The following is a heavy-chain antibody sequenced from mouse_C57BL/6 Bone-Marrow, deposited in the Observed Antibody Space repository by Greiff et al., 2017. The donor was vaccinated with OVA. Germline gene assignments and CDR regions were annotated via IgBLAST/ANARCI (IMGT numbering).Heavy chain of an antibody. CDR3: TPTVVAP. Sequence: QVQLKESGAELVRPGASVTLSCKASGYTFTDYEMHWVKQTPVHGLEWIGAIDPETGGTAYTQKFKGKAILTADKSSSTAYMELRSLTSEDSAVYYCTPTVVAPWGQGTSVTVSS. J-gene: IGHJ4*01. CDR1: GYTFTDYE. V-gene: IGHV1-15*01. CDR2: IDPETGGT. D-gene: IGHD1-1*01.